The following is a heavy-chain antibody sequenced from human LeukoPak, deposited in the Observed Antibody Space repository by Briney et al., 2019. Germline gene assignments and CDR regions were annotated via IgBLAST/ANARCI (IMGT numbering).Heavy chain of an antibody. CDR2: INPNRGGT. Sequence: ASVKVSCKASGYTFTGYYMHWVRQAPGQGLEWMGWINPNRGGTNYAQKFQGRVTMTRDTSISTAYMELSRLRSDDTAVYYCARVSDGPYYFDYWGQGTLVTVSS. CDR3: ARVSDGPYYFDY. CDR1: GYTFTGYY. J-gene: IGHJ4*02. V-gene: IGHV1-2*02.